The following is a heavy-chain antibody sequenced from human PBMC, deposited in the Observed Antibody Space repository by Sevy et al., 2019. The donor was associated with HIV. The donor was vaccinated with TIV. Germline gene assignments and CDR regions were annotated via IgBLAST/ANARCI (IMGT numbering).Heavy chain of an antibody. J-gene: IGHJ6*04. D-gene: IGHD3-3*01. CDR3: AIVDFTQLGFFDV. Sequence: GGSLRLSCAASGFTFRDYYMSWIRQAPGKGLEWLSYISTTGSSTYYADSVKGRFSFSRDKPRNSLSLQMNSLRAEDSDLDSCAIVDFTQLGFFDVWGKGTTVTVSS. V-gene: IGHV3-11*01. CDR2: ISTTGSST. CDR1: GFTFRDYY.